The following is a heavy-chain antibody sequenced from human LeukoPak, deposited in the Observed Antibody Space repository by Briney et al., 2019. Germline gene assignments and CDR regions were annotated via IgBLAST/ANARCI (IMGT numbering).Heavy chain of an antibody. CDR2: ISAYNGNT. CDR1: GYTFTSYG. D-gene: IGHD1-26*01. V-gene: IGHV1-18*01. Sequence: ASVKVSFKASGYTFTSYGISWVRQAPGQGLEWMGWISAYNGNTNYAQKLQGRVTMTTDTSTSTAYMELRSLRSDDTAVYYCARRGPLGATTALSSDYWGQGTLVTVSS. J-gene: IGHJ4*02. CDR3: ARRGPLGATTALSSDY.